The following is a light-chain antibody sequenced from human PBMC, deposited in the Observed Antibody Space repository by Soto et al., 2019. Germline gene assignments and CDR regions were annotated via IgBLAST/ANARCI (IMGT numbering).Light chain of an antibody. Sequence: EIVMTQSPTTLSVSPGERATLSCRASQSVSTNLAWYQQKPGQVPSLLIYGASTRASGIPARFSGSGSGTEFTLTIGSLQSEDFAGYYCQQYSSSPSFGQAKRLEIK. V-gene: IGKV3-15*01. J-gene: IGKJ5*01. CDR1: QSVSTN. CDR3: QQYSSSPS. CDR2: GAS.